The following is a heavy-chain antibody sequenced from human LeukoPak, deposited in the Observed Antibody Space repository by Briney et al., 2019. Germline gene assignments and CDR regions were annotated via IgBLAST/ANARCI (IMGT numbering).Heavy chain of an antibody. J-gene: IGHJ4*02. CDR3: AGHHPRNTVDF. D-gene: IGHD2-8*02. CDR2: ISDIGSI. Sequence: SETLSLTCTVSGASISSYYWSWIRQPPGKGLEWIAYISDIGSINYNPSLKSRVTISLDTSKNQFSLKLSSVTAADTAVYYCAGHHPRNTVDFWGQGTLVTVSS. V-gene: IGHV4-59*08. CDR1: GASISSYY.